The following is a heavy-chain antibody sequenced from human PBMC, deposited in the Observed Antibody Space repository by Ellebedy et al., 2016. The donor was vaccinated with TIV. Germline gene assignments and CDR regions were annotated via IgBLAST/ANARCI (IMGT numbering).Heavy chain of an antibody. CDR2: INPNSGGT. Sequence: ASVKVSXKASGYTFTDYYMHWVRQAPGQGLEWMGWINPNSGGTNYAQKFQGRVTMTRDTSISTAYMELSRLRSDDTAVYYCACLMVRGVLDYYGMDVWGQGTTVTVSS. D-gene: IGHD3-10*01. CDR3: ACLMVRGVLDYYGMDV. CDR1: GYTFTDYY. V-gene: IGHV1-2*02. J-gene: IGHJ6*02.